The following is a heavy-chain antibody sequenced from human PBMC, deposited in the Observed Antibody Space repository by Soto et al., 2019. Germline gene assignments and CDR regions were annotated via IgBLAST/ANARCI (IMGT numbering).Heavy chain of an antibody. CDR1: GFTFSSYW. D-gene: IGHD3-3*01. CDR3: ARDDFAPPRPYYYGMDV. CDR2: IKQDGSEK. J-gene: IGHJ6*02. Sequence: LRLSCAASGFTFSSYWMSWVRQAPGKGLEWVANIKQDGSEKYYVDSVKGRFTISRDNAKNSLYPQMNSLRAEDTAVYYCARDDFAPPRPYYYGMDVWGQGTTVTVSS. V-gene: IGHV3-7*01.